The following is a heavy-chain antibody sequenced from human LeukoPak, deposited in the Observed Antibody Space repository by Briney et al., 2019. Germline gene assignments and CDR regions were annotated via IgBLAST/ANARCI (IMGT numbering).Heavy chain of an antibody. CDR1: GFLFNNYG. V-gene: IGHV3-23*01. J-gene: IGHJ4*02. CDR2: ISKDGGAT. CDR3: AKGSSGYFFDL. D-gene: IGHD3-22*01. Sequence: GGSLRLSCPASGFLFNNYGLVWVRQAPGKGREWVSAISKDGGATTYADFVKGRFRVSRDNSKNTLFLQMNSLRPEDTALYYCAKGSSGYFFDLWGQGPLVTVSS.